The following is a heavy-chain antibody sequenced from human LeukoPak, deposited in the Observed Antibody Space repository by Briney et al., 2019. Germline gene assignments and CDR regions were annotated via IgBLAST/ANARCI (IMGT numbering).Heavy chain of an antibody. D-gene: IGHD6-6*01. CDR3: AKGSAYSSSSIFDY. J-gene: IGHJ4*02. CDR2: IIGSGGST. CDR1: GFTFSSYA. Sequence: GGSLRLSCAASGFTFSSYAMSWVRQAPGKVLEWVSTIIGSGGSTYYADSVKGRFSISRDNSKNTLYLQMNSLRAEDTAVYYCAKGSAYSSSSIFDYWGQGTLVTVSS. V-gene: IGHV3-23*01.